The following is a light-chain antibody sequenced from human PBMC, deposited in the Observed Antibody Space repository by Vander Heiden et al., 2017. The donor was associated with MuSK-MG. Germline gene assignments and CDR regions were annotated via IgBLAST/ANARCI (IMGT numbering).Light chain of an antibody. CDR2: AAS. J-gene: IGKJ3*01. Sequence: DIQMTQSPFSLSASVGDRVTITCRASQSISSYLNWYQQKPGKAPKLLIYAASNLQGEVPSRFSGSGSGTDFTLTISSLQREDFATYYCQQSYSTHSFGPGTKVDFK. CDR3: QQSYSTHS. CDR1: QSISSY. V-gene: IGKV1-39*01.